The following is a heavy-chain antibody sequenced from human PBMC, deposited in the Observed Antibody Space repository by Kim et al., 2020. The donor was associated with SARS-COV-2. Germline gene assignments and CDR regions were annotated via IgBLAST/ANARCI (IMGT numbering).Heavy chain of an antibody. CDR3: ARRLLWFGELHDAFDI. V-gene: IGHV3-21*01. CDR1: GFTFSSYS. D-gene: IGHD3-10*01. Sequence: GGSLRLSCAASGFTFSSYSMNWVRQAPGKGLEWVSSISSSSSYIYYADSVKGRFTISRDNAKNSLYLQMNSLRAEDTAVYYCARRLLWFGELHDAFDIWGQGTMVTVSS. CDR2: ISSSSSYI. J-gene: IGHJ3*02.